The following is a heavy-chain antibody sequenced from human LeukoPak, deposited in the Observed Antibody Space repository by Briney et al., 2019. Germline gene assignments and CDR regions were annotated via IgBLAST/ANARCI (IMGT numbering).Heavy chain of an antibody. D-gene: IGHD6-13*01. J-gene: IGHJ4*02. CDR1: GYTFTSYG. V-gene: IGHV1-18*01. CDR2: ISAYNGNT. Sequence: GASVKVSCKASGYTFTSYGISWVRQAPGQGLEWMGWISAYNGNTNYAQKLQGRVTTTTDTSTSTAYMELRSLRSDDTAVYYCARDFRGKLFSSPLDYWGQGTLVTVSS. CDR3: ARDFRGKLFSSPLDY.